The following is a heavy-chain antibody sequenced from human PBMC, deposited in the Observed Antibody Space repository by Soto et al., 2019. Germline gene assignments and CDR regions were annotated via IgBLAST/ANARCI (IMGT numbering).Heavy chain of an antibody. Sequence: PGESLKISCKGSGYSFTSYWIGWVRQMPGKGLEWMGIIYPGDSDTRYSPSFQGQVTISADKSISTAYLQWSSLKASDTAMYYCARSSAQQPDRHPPTVYYYYGMDVWGQGTTVTVSS. CDR2: IYPGDSDT. CDR1: GYSFTSYW. V-gene: IGHV5-51*01. D-gene: IGHD6-13*01. J-gene: IGHJ6*02. CDR3: ARSSAQQPDRHPPTVYYYYGMDV.